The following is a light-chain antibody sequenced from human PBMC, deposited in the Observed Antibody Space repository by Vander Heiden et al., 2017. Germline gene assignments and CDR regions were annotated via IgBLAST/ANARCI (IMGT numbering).Light chain of an antibody. CDR3: QQYSNFPCT. J-gene: IGKJ2*02. CDR2: KAS. CDR1: QSINIW. Sequence: IKMTKSPSTLSASVGDRVTITCRASQSINIWLAWYQQKPGKAPNLLIYKASTLEIGVPSRFSGSGSGTEFTLTIRRLQPDDSATYYCQQYSNFPCTFGQGTKLEIK. V-gene: IGKV1-5*03.